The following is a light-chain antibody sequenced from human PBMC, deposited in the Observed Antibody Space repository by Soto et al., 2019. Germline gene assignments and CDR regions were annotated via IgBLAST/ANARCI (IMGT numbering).Light chain of an antibody. Sequence: DIQMPQSPSSLSASVGDRVTITCRASQSITTYLHWYQQKPGKAPKLLIYAASSLQSGVPSRFSGSGSGTDFTLTISSLQPEDFATYYCQQSYSTPPTFGQGTKVDIK. CDR1: QSITTY. CDR2: AAS. V-gene: IGKV1-39*01. CDR3: QQSYSTPPT. J-gene: IGKJ1*01.